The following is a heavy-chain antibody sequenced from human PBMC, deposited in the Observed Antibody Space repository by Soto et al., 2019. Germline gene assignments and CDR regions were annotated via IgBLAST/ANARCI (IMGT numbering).Heavy chain of an antibody. CDR3: ARVSYDFWSGPSRYYYYYMDV. J-gene: IGHJ6*03. D-gene: IGHD3-3*01. CDR1: GGSISSYY. V-gene: IGHV4-59*01. Sequence: KPSETLSLTCTVSGGSISSYYWSWIRQLPGKGLEWIGYIYYSGSTNYNPSLKSRVTISVDTSKNQFSLKLSSVTAADTAVYYCARVSYDFWSGPSRYYYYYMDVWGKGTTVTVSS. CDR2: IYYSGST.